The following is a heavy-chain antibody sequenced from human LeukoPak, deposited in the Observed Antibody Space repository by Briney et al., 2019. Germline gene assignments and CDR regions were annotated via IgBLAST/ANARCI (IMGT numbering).Heavy chain of an antibody. Sequence: SETLSLTCTVSGGSISSSSYYWGWIRQPPGKGLEWIATIYYSGKTYYNLSLKSRVTRSVDTSKNQFSLKLSSVTAADTAVYYCARDPKDDSSGYYYFDYWGQGTLVTVSS. CDR3: ARDPKDDSSGYYYFDY. J-gene: IGHJ4*02. D-gene: IGHD3-22*01. V-gene: IGHV4-39*07. CDR2: IYYSGKT. CDR1: GGSISSSSYY.